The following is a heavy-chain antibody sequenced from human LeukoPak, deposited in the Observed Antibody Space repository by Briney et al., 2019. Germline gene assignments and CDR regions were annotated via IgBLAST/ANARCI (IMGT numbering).Heavy chain of an antibody. CDR2: ISPTFGTP. CDR1: GGIFSKYA. D-gene: IGHD6-19*01. CDR3: ARPGESGWYHSYFYYGMDV. J-gene: IGHJ6*02. Sequence: GASVKVSCKACGGIFSKYAISWVRQAPGQGLEWMGGISPTFGTPKYAQKFQGRVTITADESTSTAYMELSSLRSEDTAVYYCARPGESGWYHSYFYYGMDVWGQGTTVTVSS. V-gene: IGHV1-69*13.